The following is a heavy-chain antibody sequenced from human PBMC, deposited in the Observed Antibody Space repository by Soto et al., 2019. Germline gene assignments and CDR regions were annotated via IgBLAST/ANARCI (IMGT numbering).Heavy chain of an antibody. CDR3: ARVSSFGVAKLGYYGMDV. D-gene: IGHD3-3*01. CDR2: ISSSSSYI. J-gene: IGHJ6*02. V-gene: IGHV3-21*01. Sequence: EVQLVESGGGLVKPGGSLRLSCAASGFTFSSYSMNWVRQAPGKGLEWVSSISSSSSYIYYADSVKGRFTISRDNAKNSLYLQMNSLTADDTAVYYCARVSSFGVAKLGYYGMDVWGQGTTVTVSS. CDR1: GFTFSSYS.